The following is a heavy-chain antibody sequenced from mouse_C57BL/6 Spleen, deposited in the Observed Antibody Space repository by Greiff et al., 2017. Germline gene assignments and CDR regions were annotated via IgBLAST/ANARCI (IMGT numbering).Heavy chain of an antibody. V-gene: IGHV1-53*01. D-gene: IGHD2-4*01. J-gene: IGHJ2*01. CDR3: ARWPIYYDYLYYFDY. CDR2: INPSNGGT. Sequence: QVQLQQPGTELVKPGASVKLSCKASGYTFTSYWMHWVKQRPGQGLEWIGNINPSNGGTNYNEKFKSKATLTVDKSSSTAYMQLSSLTSEDSAVYYCARWPIYYDYLYYFDYWGQGTTLTVSS. CDR1: GYTFTSYW.